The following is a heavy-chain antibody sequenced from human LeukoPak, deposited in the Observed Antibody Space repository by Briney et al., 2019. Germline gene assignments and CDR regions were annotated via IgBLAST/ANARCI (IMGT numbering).Heavy chain of an antibody. CDR3: ARELCSGGSCYCDY. V-gene: IGHV3-23*01. D-gene: IGHD2-15*01. CDR1: GFTFRTYA. CDR2: ISGSGGST. Sequence: PGGSLRLSCAASGFTFRTYAMSWVRQPPGKGLEWVSAISGSGGSTDYGDSVKGRFTISRDNSKNTLFLQMSSLRAEDTAVYYCARELCSGGSCYCDYWGQGTLITVSS. J-gene: IGHJ4*02.